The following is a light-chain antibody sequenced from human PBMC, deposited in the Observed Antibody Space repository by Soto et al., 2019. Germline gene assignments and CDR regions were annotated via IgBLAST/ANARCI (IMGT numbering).Light chain of an antibody. CDR1: ESLLHSDLKTH. Sequence: IVMTQTPLTLSVTPGQPAPFSCQSSESLLHSDLKTHLYWYLQKAGQSPQLLIYEASNRFAGVPDRFSGSGSGTDFILIISRVEAEDVGAYYCMQSIQLLPTFGQGTRLEIK. CDR3: MQSIQLLPT. V-gene: IGKV2D-29*02. CDR2: EAS. J-gene: IGKJ5*01.